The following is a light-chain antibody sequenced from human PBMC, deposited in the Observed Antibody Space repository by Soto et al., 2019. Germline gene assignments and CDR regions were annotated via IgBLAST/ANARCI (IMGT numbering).Light chain of an antibody. CDR1: ESVSTSY. CDR2: GTS. CDR3: QQYSTSRPT. V-gene: IGKV3-20*01. Sequence: EIVFTQTPGTLSLSPGERATLSGRASESVSTSYLAWYQQKPGHAPRLLFIGTSPRATGIPDRISGSGSETDFTLTISRLAPEDFAVYYWQQYSTSRPTFGGGTKVEIK. J-gene: IGKJ4*02.